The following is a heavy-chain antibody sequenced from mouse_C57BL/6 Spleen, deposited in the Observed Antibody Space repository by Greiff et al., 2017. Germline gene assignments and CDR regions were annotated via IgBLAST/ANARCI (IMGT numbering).Heavy chain of an antibody. CDR2: IYPGDGST. D-gene: IGHD2-1*01. CDR1: GYTFTSYA. V-gene: IGHV1-85*01. Sequence: QVQLQQYGPELVKPGASVKLSCKASGYTFTSYAINWVKQRPGQGLEWIGWIYPGDGSTKYNEKFKGKATLTVDTSSSTAYMELHSLTSEDSAVYFCARNEDGNYLYYAMDYWGQGTSVTVSA. CDR3: ARNEDGNYLYYAMDY. J-gene: IGHJ4*01.